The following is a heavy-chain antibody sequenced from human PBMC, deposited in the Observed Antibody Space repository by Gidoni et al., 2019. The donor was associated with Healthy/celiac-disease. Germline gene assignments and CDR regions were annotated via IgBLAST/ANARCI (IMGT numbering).Heavy chain of an antibody. CDR1: GGTFSSSA. CDR2: IIPILGIA. D-gene: IGHD5-12*01. Sequence: QVQLVQSGAAVTKPGSSVKVSCTASGGTFSSSAISWVRQAPGQGLEWMGRIIPILGIANYAQKFQGRVTITADKSTSTAYMELSSLRSEDTAVYYCATVPDSGYDNYYYYGMDVWGQGTTVTVSS. CDR3: ATVPDSGYDNYYYYGMDV. J-gene: IGHJ6*02. V-gene: IGHV1-69*04.